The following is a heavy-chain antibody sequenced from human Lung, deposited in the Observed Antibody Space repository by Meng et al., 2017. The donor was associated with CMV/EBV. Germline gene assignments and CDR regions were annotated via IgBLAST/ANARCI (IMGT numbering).Heavy chain of an antibody. CDR3: ARELSSADYYFDY. J-gene: IGHJ4*02. CDR1: GFHFSGYW. CDR2: INQHGTTK. D-gene: IGHD2-2*01. Sequence: GGSLRLXCEASGFHFSGYWLSWVRQAPGKGLEWVANINQHGTTKYYADSLKGRFTISRDNTKNSLFLQIKSLRAEDTALYYCARELSSADYYFDYWGQGAXV. V-gene: IGHV3-7*01.